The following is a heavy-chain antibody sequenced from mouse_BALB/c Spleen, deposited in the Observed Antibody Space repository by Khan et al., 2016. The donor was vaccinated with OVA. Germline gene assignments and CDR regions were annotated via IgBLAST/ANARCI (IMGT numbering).Heavy chain of an antibody. D-gene: IGHD2-14*01. Sequence: QIQLVQSGPELKKPGETVQISCKASGFTFTNYGMNWVRQAPGMGLKWMGWINTYTGEPTFTDDFKGRFAFSLETSASPAYLQINSLKNEDQATYYCARVGYNGTMDFWGQGTSVTVSA. CDR1: GFTFTNYG. CDR3: ARVGYNGTMDF. V-gene: IGHV9-1*02. CDR2: INTYTGEP. J-gene: IGHJ4*01.